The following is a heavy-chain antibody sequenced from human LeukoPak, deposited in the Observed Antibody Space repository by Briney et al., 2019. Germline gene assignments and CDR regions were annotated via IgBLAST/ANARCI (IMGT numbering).Heavy chain of an antibody. CDR3: ARGHSPYYYYYMDV. J-gene: IGHJ6*03. CDR1: GYTFTGYY. D-gene: IGHD1-26*01. CDR2: INPNSGGT. V-gene: IGHV1-2*02. Sequence: GASVKVSCKASGYTFTGYYMHWVRQAPGQGLEWMGWINPNSGGTNYAQKFQGRVTMTRDTSISTAYMELSRLRPDDTAVYYCARGHSPYYYYYMDVWGKGTTVTVSS.